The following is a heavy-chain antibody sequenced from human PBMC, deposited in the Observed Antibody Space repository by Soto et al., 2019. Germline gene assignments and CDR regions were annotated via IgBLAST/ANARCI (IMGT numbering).Heavy chain of an antibody. J-gene: IGHJ3*01. CDR3: ARVCGGDCGKAFDV. D-gene: IGHD2-21*02. Sequence: QVQLVESGGGVVQPGRSLRLSCAASGFTFSAYGIHWVRQAPGKGLEWVATISFDSRDKLYVDSMNGRLTISRENSRNTVYLQMDSRRAEDRAVYHCARVCGGDCGKAFDVWGQGTVVAVSP. V-gene: IGHV3-33*05. CDR1: GFTFSAYG. CDR2: ISFDSRDK.